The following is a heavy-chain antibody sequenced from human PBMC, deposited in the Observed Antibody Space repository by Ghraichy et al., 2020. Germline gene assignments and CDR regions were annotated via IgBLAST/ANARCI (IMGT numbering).Heavy chain of an antibody. V-gene: IGHV4-59*02. CDR1: GVSVSDYY. Sequence: SCTVSGVSVSDYYWHWVRQPPGKGLEWIGYVYVVGTTNYNPSLQSRVTISLDTSKNQFSLKLTSVTAADTAVYYCAGGGNSVPPASDYWGQGSLVTVSS. D-gene: IGHD4-23*01. CDR2: VYVVGTT. CDR3: AGGGNSVPPASDY. J-gene: IGHJ4*02.